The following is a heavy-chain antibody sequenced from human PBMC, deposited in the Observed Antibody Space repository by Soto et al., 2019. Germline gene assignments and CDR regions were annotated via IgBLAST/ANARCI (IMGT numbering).Heavy chain of an antibody. CDR3: AKDGNLTFDWLCYFDY. J-gene: IGHJ4*02. CDR1: GFTFISYG. V-gene: IGHV3-30*18. CDR2: ISYDGSNK. Sequence: GGSLRLSCAASGFTFISYGMHWVRPAPGKGLEWVAVISYDGSNKYLADSGKGRFTISRDNSKNTLYLQMNSLRAEDTAVYYCAKDGNLTFDWLCYFDYWGQGTLVTVSS. D-gene: IGHD3-9*01.